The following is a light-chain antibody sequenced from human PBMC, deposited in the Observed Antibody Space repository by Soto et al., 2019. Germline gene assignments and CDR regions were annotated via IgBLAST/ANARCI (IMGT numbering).Light chain of an antibody. CDR3: QVFGSSPRYT. CDR2: AAS. CDR1: ESVTSTY. J-gene: IGKJ2*01. Sequence: EIVLTQSPGTLSLSPGERATLSCRSSESVTSTYVAWYQQKPGQPPRLLIYAASSRATGIPDRFSGSRSGTDFSLSISRLEPHDFAVYYCQVFGSSPRYTFGRGTKLEIK. V-gene: IGKV3-20*01.